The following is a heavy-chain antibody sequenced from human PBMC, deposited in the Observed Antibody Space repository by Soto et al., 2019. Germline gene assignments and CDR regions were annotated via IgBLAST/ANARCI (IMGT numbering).Heavy chain of an antibody. CDR3: ARDAALFGGDHFDY. Sequence: GGSLRLSCAASGFTFSSYAMHWVRQSPGKGLEWVAVISYDGSNKYYADSVEGRFTISRDNSKNTLYLQMNSLRAEDTAVYYCARDAALFGGDHFDYWGQGTLVTVSS. CDR1: GFTFSSYA. CDR2: ISYDGSNK. J-gene: IGHJ4*02. D-gene: IGHD3-10*02. V-gene: IGHV3-30-3*01.